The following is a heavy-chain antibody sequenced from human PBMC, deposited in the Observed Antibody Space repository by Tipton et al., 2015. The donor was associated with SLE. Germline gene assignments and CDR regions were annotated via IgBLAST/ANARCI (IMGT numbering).Heavy chain of an antibody. CDR2: INHSGST. Sequence: TLSLTCTVSGGPISSSGYYWGWIRRPPGKGLEWIGEINHSGSTNHNPSLKGRVTISVDTSKNQLSLKLSAVTAADTAVYYCARALWKGGDYWGQGTLVTVSS. V-gene: IGHV4-39*07. CDR1: GGPISSSGYY. J-gene: IGHJ4*02. D-gene: IGHD1-1*01. CDR3: ARALWKGGDY.